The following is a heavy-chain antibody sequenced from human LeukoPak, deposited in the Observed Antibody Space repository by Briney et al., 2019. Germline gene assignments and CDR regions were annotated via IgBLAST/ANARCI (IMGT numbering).Heavy chain of an antibody. CDR3: ARSTYCSSTSCPFDY. D-gene: IGHD2-2*01. J-gene: IGHJ4*02. CDR1: DFRVTSYY. Sequence: GGSLRLSCAPSDFRVTSYYMGWVRQAPGKGLDWVSLTYSGGDRYYADSVKGRFTISRDTSKNTLDLQMNSLRPEDTAVYYCARSTYCSSTSCPFDYWGQGTLVTVSS. CDR2: TYSGGDR. V-gene: IGHV3-53*01.